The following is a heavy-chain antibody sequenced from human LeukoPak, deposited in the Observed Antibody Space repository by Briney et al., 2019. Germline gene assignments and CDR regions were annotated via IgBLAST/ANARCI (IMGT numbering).Heavy chain of an antibody. Sequence: ASVKVSCKVSGYTFTVYYMHWVQQAPGKGLEWMGLVDPEDGETIYAEKFQGRVTITADTSTDTAYMELSSLRSEDTAVYYCATVRKYSSSWYKSYYYYMDVWGKGTTVTVSS. J-gene: IGHJ6*03. D-gene: IGHD6-13*01. CDR3: ATVRKYSSSWYKSYYYYMDV. CDR2: VDPEDGET. V-gene: IGHV1-69-2*01. CDR1: GYTFTVYY.